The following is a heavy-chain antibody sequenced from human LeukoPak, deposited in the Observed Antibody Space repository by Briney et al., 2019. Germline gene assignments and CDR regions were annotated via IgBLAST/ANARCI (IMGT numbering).Heavy chain of an antibody. CDR1: GGTFSTFS. CDR2: IIPIFGLA. V-gene: IGHV1-69*13. CDR3: ARATGNSDHSPREPIHWYFDL. D-gene: IGHD4-23*01. Sequence: SLKVSCKPSGGTFSTFSLSWVPQAPGQGLEWMGGIIPIFGLANYAQKFQGRVTITADESTSTAYMEQSSLRSEDTAVYFCARATGNSDHSPREPIHWYFDLWGRGTLVTVSS. J-gene: IGHJ2*01.